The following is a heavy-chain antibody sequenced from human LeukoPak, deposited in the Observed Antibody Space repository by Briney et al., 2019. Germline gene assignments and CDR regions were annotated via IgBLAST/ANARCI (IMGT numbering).Heavy chain of an antibody. D-gene: IGHD6-19*01. CDR1: GGSFSGYY. CDR3: ARYGNGAWLAHYAFDS. J-gene: IGHJ3*02. V-gene: IGHV4-34*01. CDR2: INHSGST. Sequence: SETLSLTCAVYGGSFSGYYWSWIRQPPGKGLEWIGEINHSGSTNYNPSLKSRVTISVDTSKNQFSLKLSSVTAADTAVYYCARYGNGAWLAHYAFDSWGQGTMVTVSS.